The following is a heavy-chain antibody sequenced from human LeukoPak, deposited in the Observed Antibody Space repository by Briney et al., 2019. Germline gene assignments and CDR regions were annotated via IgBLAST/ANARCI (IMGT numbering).Heavy chain of an antibody. CDR3: ATKVLRILEWLFY. J-gene: IGHJ4*02. CDR1: GFTFSSYV. V-gene: IGHV3-48*03. Sequence: GGSLRLSCAASGFTFSSYVMNWVRQAPGKGLEWVSYIGSSGSTIFYADSVKGRFTISRDNAKNSLYLQMNSLRSEDTAVYYCATKVLRILEWLFYWGQGTLVTVSS. D-gene: IGHD3-3*01. CDR2: IGSSGSTI.